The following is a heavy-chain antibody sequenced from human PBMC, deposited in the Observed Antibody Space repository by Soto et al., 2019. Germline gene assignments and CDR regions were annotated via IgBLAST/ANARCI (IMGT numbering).Heavy chain of an antibody. J-gene: IGHJ4*02. CDR1: GCSVYSNGHY. D-gene: IGHD2-15*01. CDR3: GKILVGATGHTDADY. Sequence: KAXETLSLTCIVSGCSVYSNGHYWGWIRQPPGKGLEWIGSIDNNGVTNYNSSLKSRVTISRDTSKNQFSLRLTSVTAADTAVYYCGKILVGATGHTDADYWGPGTLATVSS. CDR2: IDNNGVT. V-gene: IGHV4-39*01.